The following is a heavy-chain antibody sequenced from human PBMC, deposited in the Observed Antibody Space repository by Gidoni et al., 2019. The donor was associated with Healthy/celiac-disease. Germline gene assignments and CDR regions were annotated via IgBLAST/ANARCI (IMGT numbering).Heavy chain of an antibody. CDR1: GFTFDDYA. J-gene: IGHJ6*02. CDR3: AKEYYGMDV. CDR2: ISWNSGSI. Sequence: EVQLVESGGGLVQPGRSLRLSCAASGFTFDDYAMHWVRQAPGKGLEWVSGISWNSGSIGYADSVKGRFTISRDNAKNSLYLQMNSLRAEDTALYYCAKEYYGMDVWGQGTTVTVSS. V-gene: IGHV3-9*01.